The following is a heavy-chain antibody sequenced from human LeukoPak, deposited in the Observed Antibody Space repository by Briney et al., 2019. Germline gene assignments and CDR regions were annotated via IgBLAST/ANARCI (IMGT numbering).Heavy chain of an antibody. CDR2: VSGSGGST. D-gene: IGHD3-10*01. J-gene: IGHJ4*02. CDR3: AKVGSGGSPADYFDY. CDR1: GFTFSSYA. V-gene: IGHV3-23*01. Sequence: GGSLRLSCAASGFTFSSYAMSWVRQAPGKGLEWVSGVSGSGGSTYYADSVKGRFTISRDNPKNTLYLQMNSLRAEDTAVYYCAKVGSGGSPADYFDYWGQGNLVTVSS.